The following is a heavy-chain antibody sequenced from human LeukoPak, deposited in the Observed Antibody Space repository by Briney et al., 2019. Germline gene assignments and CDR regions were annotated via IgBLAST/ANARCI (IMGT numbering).Heavy chain of an antibody. V-gene: IGHV4-59*08. CDR2: IYYSGSA. CDR3: ARSQLWVYDYVRGRPQPTFAY. CDR1: GDSITSYY. J-gene: IGHJ4*02. Sequence: SETLSLTCTVSGDSITSYYWSWIRQPPGKGLEWIGYIYYSGSANYNPSLKSRVTTSINTSKNQFSLKLTSVAAADTAVYYCARSQLWVYDYVRGRPQPTFAYWRQGTLVTVSS. D-gene: IGHD3-16*01.